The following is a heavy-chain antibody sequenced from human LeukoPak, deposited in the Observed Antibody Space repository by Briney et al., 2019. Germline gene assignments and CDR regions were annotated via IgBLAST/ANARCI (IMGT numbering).Heavy chain of an antibody. CDR2: ISWNSGSI. D-gene: IGHD6-19*01. CDR1: GFTFSSYA. CDR3: AKDIAPSIAVAGTGFDY. V-gene: IGHV3-9*01. J-gene: IGHJ4*02. Sequence: GGSLRLSCAASGFTFSSYAMSWVRQAPGKGLEWVSGISWNSGSIGYADSVKGRFTISRDNAKNSLYLQMNSLRAEDTALYYCAKDIAPSIAVAGTGFDYWGQGTLVTVSS.